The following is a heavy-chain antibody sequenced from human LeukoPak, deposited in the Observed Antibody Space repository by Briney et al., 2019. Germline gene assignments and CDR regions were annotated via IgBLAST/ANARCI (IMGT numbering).Heavy chain of an antibody. CDR3: ARGSDLEMATTAFDY. J-gene: IGHJ4*02. D-gene: IGHD5-24*01. V-gene: IGHV1-69*13. Sequence: ASVKVSCKASGGTFSSYAISWVRQAPGQGLEWMGGIIPIFGTANYAQKFQGRVTITADESTSTAYMELSSLRSEDTAVYYCARGSDLEMATTAFDYWGQGTLVTVSS. CDR1: GGTFSSYA. CDR2: IIPIFGTA.